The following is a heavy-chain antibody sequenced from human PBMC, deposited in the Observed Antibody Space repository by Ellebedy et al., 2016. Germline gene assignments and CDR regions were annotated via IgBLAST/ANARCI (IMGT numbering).Heavy chain of an antibody. V-gene: IGHV1-69*13. D-gene: IGHD3-22*01. CDR2: IIPIFGTA. CDR1: GGTLSTYA. CDR3: ARRDSSGYYPAKD. J-gene: IGHJ4*02. Sequence: SVKVSXXASGGTLSTYAISWVRQAPGQGLEWMGGIIPIFGTANYAQKFQGRVTITADESTRTAYMELSSLRSEDTAFYYCARRDSSGYYPAKDWGQGTLVIVSS.